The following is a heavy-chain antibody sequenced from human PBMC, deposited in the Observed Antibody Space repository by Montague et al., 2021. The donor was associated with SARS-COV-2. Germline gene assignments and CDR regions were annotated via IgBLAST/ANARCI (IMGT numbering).Heavy chain of an antibody. CDR3: ARATAGSYYYGMDV. D-gene: IGHD4-17*01. J-gene: IGHJ6*02. CDR1: GFTFSSYA. CDR2: ISYDGSNK. Sequence: CLRLSCAASGFTFSSYAMHWVRQAPGKGLEWVAVISYDGSNKYYADSVKGRFTISRDNSKNTLYLQMNSLRAEDTAVYYCARATAGSYYYGMDVWGQGTTVTVSS. V-gene: IGHV3-30*04.